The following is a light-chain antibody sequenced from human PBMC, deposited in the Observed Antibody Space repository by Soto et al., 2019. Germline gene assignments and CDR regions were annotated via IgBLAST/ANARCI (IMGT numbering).Light chain of an antibody. CDR2: GNS. V-gene: IGLV1-40*01. Sequence: QSVLTQPPSVSGAPGQRVTISCTGSSSNIGAGRDVHWYQQLPGTAPKLLIYGNSNRPSGVPDRFSVSKSGASASLAISGLRAEDEAQYYCAAWDDSLSGVVFGGGTKLTVL. CDR1: SSNIGAGRD. J-gene: IGLJ3*02. CDR3: AAWDDSLSGVV.